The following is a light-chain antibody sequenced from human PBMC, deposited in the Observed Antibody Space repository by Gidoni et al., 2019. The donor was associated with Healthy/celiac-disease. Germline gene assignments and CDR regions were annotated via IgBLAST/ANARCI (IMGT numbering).Light chain of an antibody. CDR1: QSVSRRY. V-gene: IGKV3-20*01. CDR2: GAS. CDR3: QQYGSSPTT. Sequence: ELVLTQSPGTLSLSQGERATLSCTDSQSVSRRYLARYQQKPGQAPGLLIYGASSRATSIPDRFSGSGSGTDFTLTISRLEPEDVALYYCQQYGSSPTTFXPXTKVEIK. J-gene: IGKJ1*01.